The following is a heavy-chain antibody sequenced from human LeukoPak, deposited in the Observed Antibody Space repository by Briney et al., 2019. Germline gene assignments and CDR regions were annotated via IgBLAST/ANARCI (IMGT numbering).Heavy chain of an antibody. CDR3: AREVDFWSGFQGYFEY. J-gene: IGHJ4*02. Sequence: GGSLRLSCAASGFTFSSYEMNWVRQAPGKGLEWVSYISSSGSTIYYADSVKGRFTIFRDNAKNSLYLQMNSLRAEDTAVYYCAREVDFWSGFQGYFEYWGQGTLLTVSS. V-gene: IGHV3-48*03. D-gene: IGHD3-3*01. CDR1: GFTFSSYE. CDR2: ISSSGSTI.